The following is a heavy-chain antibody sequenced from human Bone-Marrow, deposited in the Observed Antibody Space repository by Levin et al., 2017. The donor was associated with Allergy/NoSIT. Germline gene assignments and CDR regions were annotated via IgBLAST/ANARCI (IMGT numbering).Heavy chain of an antibody. CDR3: ARPVGRGF. D-gene: IGHD1-26*01. Sequence: GGSLRLSCEVSGFSFTSYSMNWVRQAPGKGPEWVASISTSGTYIYYADSVKGRFTISRDNAKSSVYLQMSSLRVEDTAVYYCARPVGRGFWGQGVLVAVSP. V-gene: IGHV3-21*06. CDR2: ISTSGTYI. CDR1: GFSFTSYS. J-gene: IGHJ4*02.